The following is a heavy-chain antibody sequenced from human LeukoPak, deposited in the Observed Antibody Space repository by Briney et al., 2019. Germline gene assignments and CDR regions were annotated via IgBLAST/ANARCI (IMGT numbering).Heavy chain of an antibody. D-gene: IGHD1-26*01. V-gene: IGHV1-69*05. J-gene: IGHJ3*02. CDR2: IIPIFGTA. Sequence: SVKVSCKASGGTFSSYAISWVRQAPGRGLEWMGRIIPIFGTANYAQKFQGRVTITTDESTSTAYMELSSLRSEDTAVYYCARYRPGATGSNAFDIWGQGTMVTVSS. CDR1: GGTFSSYA. CDR3: ARYRPGATGSNAFDI.